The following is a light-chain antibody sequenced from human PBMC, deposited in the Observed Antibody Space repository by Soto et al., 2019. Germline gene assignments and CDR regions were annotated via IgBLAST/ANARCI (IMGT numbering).Light chain of an antibody. CDR1: QSVSSSY. CDR2: DAS. V-gene: IGKV3D-20*01. CDR3: QQYGSYPRT. J-gene: IGKJ1*01. Sequence: IVLTQSPATLSLFPGARVPLSWAASQSVSSSYLAWYQQKPGLAPRLLIYDASSRASGIPARFSGSGSGTDFTLTISRLEPEDFAVYYCQQYGSYPRTFGQGTKVDIK.